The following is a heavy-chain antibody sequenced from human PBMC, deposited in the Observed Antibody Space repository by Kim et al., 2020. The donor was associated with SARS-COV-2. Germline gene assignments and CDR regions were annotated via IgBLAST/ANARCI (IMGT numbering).Heavy chain of an antibody. D-gene: IGHD3-16*01. CDR2: IIWSEST. Sequence: SETLSLTCSVSGGTVNTSYYYWSWIRETPGRGLEWIGNIIWSESTYYSPSHESRLRISIDRSKNKFSLNLASVTAADTAFYYCGRTIDYYDNAGVFEYWGRGALVTVSS. J-gene: IGHJ4*02. V-gene: IGHV4-39*01. CDR3: GRTIDYYDNAGVFEY. CDR1: GGTVNTSYYY.